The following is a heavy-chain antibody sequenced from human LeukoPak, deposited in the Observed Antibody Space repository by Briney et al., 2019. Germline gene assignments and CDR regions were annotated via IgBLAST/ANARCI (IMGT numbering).Heavy chain of an antibody. CDR2: INHSGST. CDR1: GGSFSGYY. Sequence: SETLSLTCAVYGGSFSGYYWSWIRQPPGKGLEWIGEINHSGSTNYNPSLKSRVTISVDTSKNQFSLKLSSVTAADTAVYYCARGPFEYSGYEPYYFDYWGQGTTVTVSS. V-gene: IGHV4-34*01. CDR3: ARGPFEYSGYEPYYFDY. D-gene: IGHD5-12*01. J-gene: IGHJ4*03.